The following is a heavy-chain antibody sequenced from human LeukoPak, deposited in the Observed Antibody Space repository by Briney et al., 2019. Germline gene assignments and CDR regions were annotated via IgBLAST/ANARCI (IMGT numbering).Heavy chain of an antibody. V-gene: IGHV3-30-3*01. Sequence: PGGSLRLSCAASGFTFSSYAMHWVRQAPGKGLEWVAVISYDGSNKYYADSVKGRFTISRGNSKNTLYLQMNSLRAEDTAVYYCAREYGPWWLRLRASYFDYWGQGTLVTVSS. CDR2: ISYDGSNK. J-gene: IGHJ4*02. D-gene: IGHD5-12*01. CDR1: GFTFSSYA. CDR3: AREYGPWWLRLRASYFDY.